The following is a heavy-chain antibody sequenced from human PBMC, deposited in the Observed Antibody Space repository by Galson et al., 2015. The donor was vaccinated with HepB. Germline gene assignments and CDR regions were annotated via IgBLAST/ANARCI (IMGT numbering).Heavy chain of an antibody. CDR1: GFSLSTSGVG. J-gene: IGHJ4*02. CDR3: ARYFEGATIIDY. CDR2: IYWDDDK. V-gene: IGHV2-5*02. D-gene: IGHD5-12*01. Sequence: PALVKPTQTLTLTRTFSGFSLSTSGVGVGWIRQPPGKALEWLALIYWDDDKRYSPSLKSRLTITKDTSKNQVVLTMTNMDPVDTATYFCARYFEGATIIDYWGQGTLVTVSS.